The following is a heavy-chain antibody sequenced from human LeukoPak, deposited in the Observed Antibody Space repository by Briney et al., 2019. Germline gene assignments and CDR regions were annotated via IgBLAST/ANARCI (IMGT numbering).Heavy chain of an antibody. J-gene: IGHJ4*02. CDR3: ARDYCGGDCFPDY. CDR1: GYTFTGYY. V-gene: IGHV1-2*06. D-gene: IGHD2-21*02. CDR2: INPNSGDT. Sequence: ASVKVSCKASGYTFTGYYVHWVRQAPGQGLKWMGRINPNSGDTNYAQKFQGRVTMTRDTSISTAYMELSRLRSDDTAVYYCARDYCGGDCFPDYWGQGTLVTVSP.